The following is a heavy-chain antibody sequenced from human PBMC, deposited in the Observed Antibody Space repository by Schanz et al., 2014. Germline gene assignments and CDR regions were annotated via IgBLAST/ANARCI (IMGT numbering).Heavy chain of an antibody. J-gene: IGHJ6*02. D-gene: IGHD6-6*01. V-gene: IGHV3-30*02. Sequence: QVQLVESGGGVVQPGGSLRLSCAASGFTFSSYGMHWVRQAPGKGLEWVAFIRYDGSNNYYADSVKGRFTISRDNAKNSLYLQMNSLRAEDTAVYYCARAPPPYSSSPYYWYYGMDVWGQGTTVTVSS. CDR2: IRYDGSNN. CDR1: GFTFSSYG. CDR3: ARAPPPYSSSPYYWYYGMDV.